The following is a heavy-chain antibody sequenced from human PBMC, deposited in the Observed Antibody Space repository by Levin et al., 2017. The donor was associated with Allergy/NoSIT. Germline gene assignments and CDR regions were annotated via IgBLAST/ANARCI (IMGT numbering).Heavy chain of an antibody. Sequence: GASVKVSCKASGGTFSSYAISWVRQAPGQGLEWMGGIIPIFGTANYAQKFQGRVTITADESTSTAYMELSSLRSEDTAVYYCAESIAAADAFDIWGQGTMVTVSS. CDR2: IIPIFGTA. D-gene: IGHD6-13*01. CDR3: AESIAAADAFDI. CDR1: GGTFSSYA. J-gene: IGHJ3*02. V-gene: IGHV1-69*13.